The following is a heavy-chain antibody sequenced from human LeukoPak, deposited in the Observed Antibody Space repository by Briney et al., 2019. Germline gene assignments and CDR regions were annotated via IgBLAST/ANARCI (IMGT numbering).Heavy chain of an antibody. CDR2: IYTSGST. CDR1: GGSISSNY. D-gene: IGHD2-2*01. V-gene: IGHV4-4*07. Sequence: PSETLSLTCTVSGGSISSNYWSWIRQPAGKGLEWIGRIYTSGSTNYNPSLKSRVTMSVDTSKNQVSLRLTSVTAADTAVYDCARDKYCSSTTCYGLSAFDIWGQGTMVTVSS. J-gene: IGHJ3*02. CDR3: ARDKYCSSTTCYGLSAFDI.